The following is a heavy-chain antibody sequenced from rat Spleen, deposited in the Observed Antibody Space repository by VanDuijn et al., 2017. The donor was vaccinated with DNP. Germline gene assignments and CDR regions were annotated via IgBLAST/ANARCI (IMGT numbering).Heavy chain of an antibody. J-gene: IGHJ2*01. Sequence: EVQLVESGGGLVQPGRSLKLSCAASGFTFSNYDMAWVRQAPTKGLEWVASISSSGISTFYRDSVKGRFTVSKDNAKNTLYLQMDSLKSEDTATYYCARPDYWGQGVMVTVSS. CDR1: GFTFSNYD. CDR3: ARPDY. V-gene: IGHV5S13*01. CDR2: ISSSGIST.